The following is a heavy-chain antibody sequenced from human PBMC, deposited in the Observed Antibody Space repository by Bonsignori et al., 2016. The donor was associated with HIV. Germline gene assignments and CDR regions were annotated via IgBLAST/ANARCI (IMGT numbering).Heavy chain of an antibody. Sequence: GESLKISCAASGFTFSSYWMSWVRQAPGKGLEWVANIKQDGSEKYYVDSVKGRFTISRDNAKNSLYLQMNSLRAEDTAVYYCARLEYSSSWYRYFDLWGRGTLVTVSS. V-gene: IGHV3-7*03. CDR1: GFTFSSYW. CDR2: IKQDGSEK. CDR3: ARLEYSSSWYRYFDL. J-gene: IGHJ2*01. D-gene: IGHD6-13*01.